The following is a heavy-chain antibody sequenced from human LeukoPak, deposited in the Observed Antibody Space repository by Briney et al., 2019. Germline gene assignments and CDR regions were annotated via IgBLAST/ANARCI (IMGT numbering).Heavy chain of an antibody. J-gene: IGHJ6*03. Sequence: GGSLRLSCAASGFTFSSYGLHWVRQAPGKGLEWVAIISYDGSNKYHVDSVKGRFTISRDNSKNTLYLQMNSLRAEDTAVYYCAKDRRGYCSSTSCPFHMDVWGKGTTVTVSS. CDR2: ISYDGSNK. V-gene: IGHV3-30*18. CDR1: GFTFSSYG. CDR3: AKDRRGYCSSTSCPFHMDV. D-gene: IGHD2-2*01.